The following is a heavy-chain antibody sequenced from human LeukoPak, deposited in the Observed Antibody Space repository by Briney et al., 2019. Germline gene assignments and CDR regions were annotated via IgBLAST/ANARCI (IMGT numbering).Heavy chain of an antibody. CDR1: GGSFSGYY. CDR3: ARGPRITMVRGVPPHFDY. CDR2: INHSGST. Sequence: PSETLSLTCAVDGGSFSGYYWSWIRQPPGKGLEWIGEINHSGSTNYNPSLKSRVTISVDTSKNQFSLKLSSVTAADTAVYYCARGPRITMVRGVPPHFDYWGQGTLVTVSS. D-gene: IGHD3-10*01. J-gene: IGHJ4*02. V-gene: IGHV4-34*01.